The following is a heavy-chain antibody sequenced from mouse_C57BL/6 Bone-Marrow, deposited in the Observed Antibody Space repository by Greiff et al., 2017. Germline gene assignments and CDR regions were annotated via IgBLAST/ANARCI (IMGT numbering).Heavy chain of an antibody. J-gene: IGHJ1*01. D-gene: IGHD1-1*01. CDR2: IWAGGST. Sequence: QVQLQQSGPGLVAPSQSLSITCTVSGFSLTSYGVHWVRQPPGKGLEWLGVIWAGGSTNYNSAPMSRLSISKDNSKSQVFLKMNSLQTDDTAMYYCARGYYGSSYWYFDVWGAGTTVTVSS. V-gene: IGHV2-9*02. CDR1: GFSLTSYG. CDR3: ARGYYGSSYWYFDV.